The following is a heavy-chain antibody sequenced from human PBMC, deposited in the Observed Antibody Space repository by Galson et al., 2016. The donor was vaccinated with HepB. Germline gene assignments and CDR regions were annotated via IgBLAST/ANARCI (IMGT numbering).Heavy chain of an antibody. CDR2: ISGSGGNT. V-gene: IGHV3-23*01. Sequence: SLRLSCAASGFAFSSYTITWVRQAPGKGLEWVSGISGSGGNTYYADSVKGRFTISRDNSKNTLYLQMNSLRAEDTAVYYCATTIDYFDTRGYEFDYWGQGTLVTVSS. CDR1: GFAFSSYT. CDR3: ATTIDYFDTRGYEFDY. J-gene: IGHJ4*02. D-gene: IGHD3-22*01.